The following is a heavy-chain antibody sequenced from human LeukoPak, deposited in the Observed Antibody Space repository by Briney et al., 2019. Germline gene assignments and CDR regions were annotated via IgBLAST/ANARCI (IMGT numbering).Heavy chain of an antibody. CDR1: GFTFSTCA. V-gene: IGHV3-23*01. CDR3: AKVFVTGMSYLPH. D-gene: IGHD2-21*02. J-gene: IGHJ1*01. CDR2: FSDSGTTS. Sequence: GGSLRLSCAASGFTFSTCAMSWVRQAPGKGLEWVSGFSDSGTTSYYSDSVKGRLTISRDNSKNTLYLQMNSLRAEDTAVYYCAKVFVTGMSYLPHWGQGTLVIVSS.